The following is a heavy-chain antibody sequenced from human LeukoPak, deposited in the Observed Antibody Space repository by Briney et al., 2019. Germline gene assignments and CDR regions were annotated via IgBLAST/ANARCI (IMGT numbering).Heavy chain of an antibody. CDR1: GFTFSSHA. Sequence: TGGSLRLSCAASGFTFSSHAMSWVRQAPGKGLEWVSAISGSGGSTYYADSVKGRFTISRDKSKNTLYLQMNSLRAEDTAVYYCAKGLAGAGHFDYRGEGTLVTVSS. CDR2: ISGSGGST. J-gene: IGHJ4*02. CDR3: AKGLAGAGHFDY. D-gene: IGHD6-19*01. V-gene: IGHV3-23*01.